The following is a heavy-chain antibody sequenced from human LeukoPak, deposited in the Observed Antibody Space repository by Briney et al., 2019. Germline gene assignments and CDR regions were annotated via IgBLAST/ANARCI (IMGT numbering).Heavy chain of an antibody. CDR1: GFTFNIYA. V-gene: IGHV3-11*01. Sequence: GGSLRLSCAASGFTFNIYAMSWVRQAPGKGLEWVSYISSSGSTIYYADSVKGRFTISRDNAKNSLYLQMNSLRAGDTAVYYCARDTPTFDYWGQGTLVTVSS. CDR2: ISSSGSTI. CDR3: ARDTPTFDY. J-gene: IGHJ4*02.